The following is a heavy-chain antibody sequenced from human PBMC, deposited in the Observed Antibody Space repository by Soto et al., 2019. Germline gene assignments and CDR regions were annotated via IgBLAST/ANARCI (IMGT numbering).Heavy chain of an antibody. CDR3: AREEDITIFGVVIPRPLDY. D-gene: IGHD3-3*01. CDR2: IIPILGIA. Sequence: SVKVSCKASGGTFSSYTISWVRQAPGQGLEWMGRIIPILGIANYAQKFQGRVTITADKSTSTAYMELSSLRSEDTAVYYCAREEDITIFGVVIPRPLDYWGQGTLVPVSS. CDR1: GGTFSSYT. V-gene: IGHV1-69*04. J-gene: IGHJ4*02.